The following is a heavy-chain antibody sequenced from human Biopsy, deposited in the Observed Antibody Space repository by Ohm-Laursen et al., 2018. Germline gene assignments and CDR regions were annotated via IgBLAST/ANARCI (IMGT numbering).Heavy chain of an antibody. CDR2: INPSGSTT. D-gene: IGHD6-19*01. J-gene: IGHJ4*02. V-gene: IGHV1-46*01. Sequence: SSVKVSCKASGYSFTSYYMHWVRQAPGQGLEWMGMINPSGSTTSYPRIFQGRVTMTRDTSKSTVYMELSSLRSADTAVYFCARNTGWYGDLYYFDYWGQGTLVTVSS. CDR1: GYSFTSYY. CDR3: ARNTGWYGDLYYFDY.